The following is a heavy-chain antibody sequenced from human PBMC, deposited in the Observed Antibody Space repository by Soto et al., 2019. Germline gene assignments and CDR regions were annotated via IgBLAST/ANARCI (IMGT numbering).Heavy chain of an antibody. CDR2: IYDNGNT. Sequence: QLQLQESGSGLVKPSQTLSLTCAVSGGSLSSGGYSWNWIRQPPGKALEWIGYIYDNGNTYYNPSLKSRVTISVARSKNQFSPNLTSVTAAETAVYFCSRGGGWFDPWGQGTLVTVSA. D-gene: IGHD3-16*01. CDR1: GGSLSSGGYS. J-gene: IGHJ5*02. V-gene: IGHV4-30-2*01. CDR3: SRGGGWFDP.